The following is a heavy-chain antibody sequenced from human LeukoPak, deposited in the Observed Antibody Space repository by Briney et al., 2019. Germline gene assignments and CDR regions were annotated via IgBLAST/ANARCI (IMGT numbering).Heavy chain of an antibody. CDR3: ARGGIYSEGFDY. CDR1: GFTFSDYS. D-gene: IGHD3-16*01. V-gene: IGHV3-21*01. CDR2: ISTTSTHI. J-gene: IGHJ4*02. Sequence: PGGPLRLSCAASGFTFSDYSMNCVRQAPGHERECVSSISTTSTHIYYADSVKGRFTISRDNAKNSLYLQMNSLRAEDTAVYYCARGGIYSEGFDYWGQGTLVTVSS.